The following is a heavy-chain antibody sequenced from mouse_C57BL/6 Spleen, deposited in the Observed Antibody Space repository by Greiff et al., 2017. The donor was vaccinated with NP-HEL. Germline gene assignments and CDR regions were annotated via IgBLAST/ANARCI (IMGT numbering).Heavy chain of an antibody. V-gene: IGHV1-9*01. Sequence: QVQLQQSGAELMKPGASVKLSCKATGYTFTGYWIEWVKQRPGHGLEWIGEILPGSGSTNYNEKFKGKATFTADTSSNTAYMQLSSLTTEDSAIYYCALNYYGSSYYAMDYWGQGTSVTVSS. D-gene: IGHD1-1*01. CDR3: ALNYYGSSYYAMDY. J-gene: IGHJ4*01. CDR1: GYTFTGYW. CDR2: ILPGSGST.